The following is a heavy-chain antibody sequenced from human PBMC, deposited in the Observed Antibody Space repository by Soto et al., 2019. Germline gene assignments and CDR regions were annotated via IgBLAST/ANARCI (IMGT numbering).Heavy chain of an antibody. CDR3: ATRPTSTGFGDPFDI. V-gene: IGHV3-23*01. CDR1: GFTFSTYA. Sequence: EVQLLESGGDLVQPGGSLRLSCAASGFTFSTYAMSWVRQAPGKGLEWVSTISSSGGNTYYTDSVKGRFTISRDNSKNTLYLQMNSLIAEDTAIYYCATRPTSTGFGDPFDIWGLGTMVTVSS. CDR2: ISSSGGNT. J-gene: IGHJ3*02. D-gene: IGHD3-10*01.